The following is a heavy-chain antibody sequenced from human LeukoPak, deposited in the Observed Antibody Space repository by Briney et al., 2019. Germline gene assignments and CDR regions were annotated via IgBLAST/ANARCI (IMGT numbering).Heavy chain of an antibody. Sequence: SEALSLTCTVSGGSISSYYWSWIRQPPGKGLEWIGYIYYSGSTNYNPSLKSRVTISVDTSKNQFSLKLSSVTAADTAVYYCARGYCSGGSCYSFDYWGQGTLVTVSS. D-gene: IGHD2-15*01. V-gene: IGHV4-59*01. J-gene: IGHJ4*02. CDR3: ARGYCSGGSCYSFDY. CDR1: GGSISSYY. CDR2: IYYSGST.